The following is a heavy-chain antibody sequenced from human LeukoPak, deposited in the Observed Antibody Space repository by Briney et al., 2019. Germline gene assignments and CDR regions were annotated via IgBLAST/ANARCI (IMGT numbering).Heavy chain of an antibody. CDR3: ARKQFRRSSSWYHDAAFDI. V-gene: IGHV3-7*01. J-gene: IGHJ3*02. CDR2: IKQDGGEK. D-gene: IGHD6-13*01. Sequence: GGSLRLSCAASGFTFSSYSMNWVRQAPGKGLEWVANIKQDGGEKYYVDSVKGRFTISRDNAKNSLYLQMNSLRAVDTAVYYCARKQFRRSSSWYHDAAFDIWGQGTMVTVSS. CDR1: GFTFSSYS.